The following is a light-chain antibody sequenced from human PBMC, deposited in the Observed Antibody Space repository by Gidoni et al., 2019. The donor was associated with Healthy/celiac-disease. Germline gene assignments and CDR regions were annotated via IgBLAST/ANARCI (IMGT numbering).Light chain of an antibody. J-gene: IGKJ4*01. CDR3: QQYYSTPPLT. V-gene: IGKV4-1*01. CDR2: WAS. Sequence: DIVMTQSLDSLAVSLGERATINCKSSQSVLYSSNNKNYLAWYQQKPGQPPKLLIYWASTRESGVPDRFSGSGSGTDSTLTISSLQAEDVAVYYCQQYYSTPPLTFGGGTKVEIK. CDR1: QSVLYSSNNKNY.